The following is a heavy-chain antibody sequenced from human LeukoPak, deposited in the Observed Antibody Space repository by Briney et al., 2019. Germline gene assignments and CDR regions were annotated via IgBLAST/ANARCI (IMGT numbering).Heavy chain of an antibody. Sequence: PPGGSLRLSCAASGFTFSSYAMSWVRQAPGKGLEWVSAISGSGGSRYYADSVKGRFTISRDNSKNTLYLQMNSLRAEGTAVYYCAKDKGGIAVAGNFDYWGQGTLVTVSS. CDR3: AKDKGGIAVAGNFDY. CDR1: GFTFSSYA. V-gene: IGHV3-23*01. J-gene: IGHJ4*02. D-gene: IGHD6-19*01. CDR2: ISGSGGSR.